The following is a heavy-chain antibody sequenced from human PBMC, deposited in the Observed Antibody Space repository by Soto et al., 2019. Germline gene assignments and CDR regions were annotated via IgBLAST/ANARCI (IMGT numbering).Heavy chain of an antibody. CDR3: ARVGYYYDSSGFH. J-gene: IGHJ3*01. Sequence: PSDTLSLTCAGCGASIRSSHWCRWLRQPPGKGLEWIGEIYHSGSTDYNPSLKSRVTISVDKSKNQFSLKLSSVTAADTAVYYCARVGYYYDSSGFHWGQGTMVT. V-gene: IGHV4-4*02. CDR1: GASIRSSHW. CDR2: IYHSGST. D-gene: IGHD3-22*01.